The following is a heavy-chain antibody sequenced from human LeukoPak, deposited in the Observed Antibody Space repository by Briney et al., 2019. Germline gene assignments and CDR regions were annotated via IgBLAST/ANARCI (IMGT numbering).Heavy chain of an antibody. D-gene: IGHD3-22*01. V-gene: IGHV4-61*02. CDR3: ARDLRYDSSGWAFDY. J-gene: IGHJ4*02. Sequence: SETLSLTCTVSGGSISSGSYYWSWIRQPAGKGLEWIGRIYTSGSTNYNPSLKSRVTISVDTSKNQFSLKLSSVTAADTAVYYCARDLRYDSSGWAFDYWGRGTLVTVSS. CDR1: GGSISSGSYY. CDR2: IYTSGST.